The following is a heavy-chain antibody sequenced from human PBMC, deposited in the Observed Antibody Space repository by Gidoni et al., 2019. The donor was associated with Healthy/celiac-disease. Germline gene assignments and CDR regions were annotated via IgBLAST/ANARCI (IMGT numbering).Heavy chain of an antibody. Sequence: QAQLQQWGAGPLKPSETLSLTCAAYGGLLRGYYWRWVRQPPGPGLEWIGEINHRGSSNYNPSLKSRVTISVDTAKNQFSLTLSSVTAADTAVYYCARGLGAVAVTGYFDYWGQGTLVTVSS. CDR3: ARGLGAVAVTGYFDY. V-gene: IGHV4-34*01. J-gene: IGHJ4*02. CDR1: GGLLRGYY. CDR2: INHRGSS. D-gene: IGHD6-19*01.